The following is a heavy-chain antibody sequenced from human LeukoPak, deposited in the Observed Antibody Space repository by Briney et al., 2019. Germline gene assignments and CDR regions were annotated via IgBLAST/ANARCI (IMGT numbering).Heavy chain of an antibody. CDR1: GYTFTSYY. CDR3: ASARYYYDSSGYPRAPNWFDP. V-gene: IGHV1-46*01. J-gene: IGHJ5*02. D-gene: IGHD3-22*01. CDR2: INPSGGST. Sequence: ASVKVSCKASGYTFTSYYMHWVRQAPGQGLEWMGIINPSGGSTSYAQKFQGRVTMTRDTSTSTVYMELSSLRSEDTAVYYCASARYYYDSSGYPRAPNWFDPWGQGTLVTVSS.